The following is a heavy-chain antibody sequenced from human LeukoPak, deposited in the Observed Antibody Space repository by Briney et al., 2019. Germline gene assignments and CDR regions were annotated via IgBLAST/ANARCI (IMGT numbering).Heavy chain of an antibody. V-gene: IGHV4-30-2*01. D-gene: IGHD2-8*02. CDR1: GGSISSGGYS. J-gene: IGHJ3*02. CDR3: ARQRFWSDAFDI. CDR2: IYHSGST. Sequence: SETLSLTCAVSGGSISSGGYSWSWIRQPPGKGLEWIGYIYHSGSTYYNPSLKSRVTISVDRSKNQFSLKLSSVTAADTAVYYCARQRFWSDAFDIWGQGTMVTVSS.